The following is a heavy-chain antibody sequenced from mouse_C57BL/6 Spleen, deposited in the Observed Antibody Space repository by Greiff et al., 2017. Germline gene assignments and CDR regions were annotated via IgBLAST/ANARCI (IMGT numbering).Heavy chain of an antibody. CDR1: GYAFSSSW. CDR3: ARCHYYGSSPDY. D-gene: IGHD1-1*01. CDR2: IYPGDGDT. V-gene: IGHV1-82*01. Sequence: QVQLKESGPELVKPGASVKISCKASGYAFSSSWMNWVKQRPGKGLEWIGRIYPGDGDTNYNGKFKGKATLTADKSSSTAYMQLSSLTSEDSAVYFCARCHYYGSSPDYWGQGTTLTVSS. J-gene: IGHJ2*01.